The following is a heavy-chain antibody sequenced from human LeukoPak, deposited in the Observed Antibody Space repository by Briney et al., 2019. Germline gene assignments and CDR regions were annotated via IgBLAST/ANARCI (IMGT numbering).Heavy chain of an antibody. CDR2: IYSGGST. CDR3: TRDVNFDY. J-gene: IGHJ4*02. Sequence: GGSLRLSCVASGFTFSTNYMSWVRQAPGKGLEWVSVIYSGGSTYYADSVKGSFTISRDNSKNTLYLQMNNLTAEDTAVYYCTRDVNFDYWGQGTLVTVSS. V-gene: IGHV3-66*01. CDR1: GFTFSTNY.